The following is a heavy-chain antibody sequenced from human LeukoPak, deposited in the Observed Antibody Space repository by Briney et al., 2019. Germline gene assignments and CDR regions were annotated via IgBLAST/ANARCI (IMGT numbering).Heavy chain of an antibody. CDR1: GYTFTGYY. J-gene: IGHJ5*02. V-gene: IGHV1-2*02. Sequence: ASVKVSCKASGYTFTGYYLHWVRQAPGQGLEWMGWINPNSGATAYEQKFQGRVTMTRDRSISTVYMQMSSLTYDDTALYYCARAGSTWSGWFDPWGQATLVTVSS. D-gene: IGHD6-13*01. CDR3: ARAGSTWSGWFDP. CDR2: INPNSGAT.